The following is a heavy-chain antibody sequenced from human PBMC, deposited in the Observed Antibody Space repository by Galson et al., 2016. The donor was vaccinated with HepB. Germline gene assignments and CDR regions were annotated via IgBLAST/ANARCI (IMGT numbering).Heavy chain of an antibody. CDR3: ARDLGLNVRAYDI. D-gene: IGHD3-10*01. V-gene: IGHV3-48*01. Sequence: SLRLSCAASGLTFSVYNMNWVRQAPGKGLEWVSFIGDRSNHIKYADSVKGRFTISGDNAQNSLYLQMSSLRPDDTAVYYCARDLGLNVRAYDIWGRGTMVTVSS. CDR1: GLTFSVYN. J-gene: IGHJ3*02. CDR2: IGDRSNHI.